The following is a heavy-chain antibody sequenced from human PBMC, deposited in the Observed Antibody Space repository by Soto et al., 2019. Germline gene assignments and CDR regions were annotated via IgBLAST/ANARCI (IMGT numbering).Heavy chain of an antibody. CDR3: TTPNMTQAN. CDR2: IKIKTDGGTT. CDR1: GFTFSNAW. V-gene: IGHV3-15*01. J-gene: IGHJ4*02. Sequence: VGSLRLSCAASGFTFSNAWMSWVSQAPGKGLEWVGRIKIKTDGGTTDYAAPVKGRFTISRDDSKNTLYLQMNSLKTEDTAVYYCTTPNMTQANWGQGTLVTVSS.